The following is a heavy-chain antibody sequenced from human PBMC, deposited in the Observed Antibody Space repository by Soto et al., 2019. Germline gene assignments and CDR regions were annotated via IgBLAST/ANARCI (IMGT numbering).Heavy chain of an antibody. Sequence: DSVKVSCKASGYTFTGYYMHWVRQAPGQGLEWMGWINPNSGGTNYAQKFQGRVTMTRDTSISTAYMELSRLRSDDTAVYYCARDSVPHEAYQDYGHYVRFFDYWGQGTLVTVS. CDR1: GYTFTGYY. CDR2: INPNSGGT. D-gene: IGHD4-17*01. J-gene: IGHJ4*02. V-gene: IGHV1-2*02. CDR3: ARDSVPHEAYQDYGHYVRFFDY.